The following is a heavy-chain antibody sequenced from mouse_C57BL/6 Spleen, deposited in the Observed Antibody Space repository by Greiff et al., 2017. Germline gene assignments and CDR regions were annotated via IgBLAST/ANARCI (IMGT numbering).Heavy chain of an antibody. J-gene: IGHJ1*03. Sequence: EVQGVESGGGLVQPGGSLKLSCAASGFTFSDYYMYWVRQTPEKRLEWVAYISNGGGSTYYPDTVKGRFTISRDNAKNTLYLQMSRLKSEDTAMYYCARHYYGSSYVGEYFDVWGTGTTVTVSS. D-gene: IGHD1-1*01. V-gene: IGHV5-12*01. CDR3: ARHYYGSSYVGEYFDV. CDR2: ISNGGGST. CDR1: GFTFSDYY.